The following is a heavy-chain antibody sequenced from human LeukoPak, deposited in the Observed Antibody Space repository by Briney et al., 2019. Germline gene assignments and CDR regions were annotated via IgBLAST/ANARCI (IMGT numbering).Heavy chain of an antibody. J-gene: IGHJ4*02. V-gene: IGHV4-38-2*02. D-gene: IGHD3-22*01. CDR3: ARDDYYDSSGPFDY. CDR2: IYHSGST. CDR1: GYSISSGYY. Sequence: KSSETLSLTCTVSGYSISSGYYWGWIRQPPGKGLEWIGSIYHSGSTYYNPSLKSRVTISVDTSKNQFSLKLSSVTAADTAVYYCARDDYYDSSGPFDYWGQGTLVTVSS.